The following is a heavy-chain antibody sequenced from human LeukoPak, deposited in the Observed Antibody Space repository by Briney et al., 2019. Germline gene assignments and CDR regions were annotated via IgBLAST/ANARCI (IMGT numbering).Heavy chain of an antibody. V-gene: IGHV1-2*02. D-gene: IGHD6-6*01. J-gene: IGHJ6*03. CDR3: ARGPEYSSFYRSDRVYYMDV. CDR1: GYTFTGYY. Sequence: GASVKVSCKASGYTFTGYYMHWVRQAPGQGLEWMGWINPNSGGTNYAQKFQGRVTMTRDTSISTAYMELSRLRSDDTAVYYCARGPEYSSFYRSDRVYYMDVWGKGTTVTVSS. CDR2: INPNSGGT.